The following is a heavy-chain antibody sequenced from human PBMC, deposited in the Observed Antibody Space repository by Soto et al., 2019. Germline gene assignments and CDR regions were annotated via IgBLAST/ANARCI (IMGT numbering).Heavy chain of an antibody. CDR3: LSWVSAHFDS. CDR2: ISSNGENT. Sequence: HLGWSLRLSCAASRFTSGYHAMNWVRQAPGKGLEWVSTISSNGENTHYADSGKGRFIISSDNSSNTVALQMNTLRVEDTAIYYCLSWVSAHFDSWGKGTLVTDSA. V-gene: IGHV3-23*01. CDR1: RFTSGYHA. J-gene: IGHJ4*01. D-gene: IGHD6-13*01.